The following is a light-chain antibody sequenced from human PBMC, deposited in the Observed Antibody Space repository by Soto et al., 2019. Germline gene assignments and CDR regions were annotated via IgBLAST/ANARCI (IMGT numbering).Light chain of an antibody. J-gene: IGLJ2*01. CDR2: DVS. CDR3: SSYTSRSTLGV. Sequence: QSVLTQPASVSGSPGQSITISCTGTNSDIGGYNYVFWYQQHPGKAPKLMIYDVSNRPSGVSYRFSGSKSGNTASLTISGLQAEDEADYYCSSYTSRSTLGVFGGGTKLTVL. CDR1: NSDIGGYNY. V-gene: IGLV2-14*03.